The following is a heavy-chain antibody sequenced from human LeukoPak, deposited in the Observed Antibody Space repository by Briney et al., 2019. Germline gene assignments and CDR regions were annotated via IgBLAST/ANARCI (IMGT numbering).Heavy chain of an antibody. CDR2: ISWNSGSI. CDR1: GFIFDDYA. CDR3: ARGARKGDDYGGFFDY. J-gene: IGHJ4*02. Sequence: GGSLRLSCAASGFIFDDYAMHWVRQAPGKGLEWVSGISWNSGSIGYADSVKGRFTISRDNSKNTLYLQMNSLRAEDTAVYYCARGARKGDDYGGFFDYWGQGTLVTVSS. D-gene: IGHD4-23*01. V-gene: IGHV3-9*01.